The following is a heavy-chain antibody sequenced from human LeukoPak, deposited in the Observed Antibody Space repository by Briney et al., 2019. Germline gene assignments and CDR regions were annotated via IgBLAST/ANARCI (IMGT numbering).Heavy chain of an antibody. CDR1: GFTFSSYS. D-gene: IGHD3-9*01. V-gene: IGHV3-21*04. CDR2: ISSSSSYI. J-gene: IGHJ3*02. CDR3: AKVNDWHAFDI. Sequence: PGGSLRLSCAASGFTFSSYSMNWVRQAPGKGLEWVSSISSSSSYIYYADSVKGRFTISRDNSKNTLYLQMNSLRAEDTAVYYCAKVNDWHAFDIWGQGTMVTVSS.